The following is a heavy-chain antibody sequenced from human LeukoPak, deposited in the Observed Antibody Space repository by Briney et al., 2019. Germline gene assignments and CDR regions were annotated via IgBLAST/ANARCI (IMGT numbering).Heavy chain of an antibody. V-gene: IGHV1-18*01. CDR1: GYTFTNYG. CDR3: ATDRGGNYYYGMDV. D-gene: IGHD3-16*01. Sequence: GASVKVSCKGSGYTFTNYGVSWVRQAPGQGLERMGWINTYNGNAEYAQKVQGRVTMTTDTSTSTVYMELRSLRSDDSAVYFCATDRGGNYYYGMDVWGQGTTVTVSS. CDR2: INTYNGNA. J-gene: IGHJ6*02.